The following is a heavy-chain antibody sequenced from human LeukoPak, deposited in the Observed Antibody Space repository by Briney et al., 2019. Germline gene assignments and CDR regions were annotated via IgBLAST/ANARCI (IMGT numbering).Heavy chain of an antibody. Sequence: GSFRLSFSASGFTFNNHAMSWVRQAPGKGLQWVSVISGGGRTTEYADSVKGRFTVSRDNSVNTLSLHMDSLRVEDTAIYYCAKNVVFTRYFDSWGQGTLVTVSS. J-gene: IGHJ4*02. CDR2: ISGGGRTT. D-gene: IGHD2-21*01. CDR1: GFTFNNHA. V-gene: IGHV3-23*01. CDR3: AKNVVFTRYFDS.